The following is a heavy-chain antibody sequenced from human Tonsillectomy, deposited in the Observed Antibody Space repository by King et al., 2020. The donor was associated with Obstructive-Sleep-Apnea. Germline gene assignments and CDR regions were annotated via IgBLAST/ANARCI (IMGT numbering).Heavy chain of an antibody. V-gene: IGHV3-30*18. CDR1: GFTFSAYG. CDR2: MSYDGSQT. CDR3: AKDQGSDWYCDH. J-gene: IGHJ4*02. Sequence: VQLVQSGGGVVQPGRSLRLSCAASGFTFSAYGMHWVRQAPGKGLEWVAVMSYDGSQTFYADSLKGRFTISRDNSKNTLDVQMNRLRPDDTAVHYCAKDQGSDWYCDHWGQGTLVTVSS. D-gene: IGHD3-9*01.